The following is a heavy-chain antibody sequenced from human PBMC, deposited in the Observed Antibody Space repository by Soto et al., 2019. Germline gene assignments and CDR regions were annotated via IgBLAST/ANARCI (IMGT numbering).Heavy chain of an antibody. CDR3: ARTRIAAAYNHYYYYGMDS. CDR1: AGTFSSYA. V-gene: IGHV1-69*12. Sequence: QVQLLQSGAEVKKPGSSVKVSCMTSAGTFSSYATSWVRQAPGQGLEWMGGIIPMFGTTNYSQNFQGRVTITADESTRIAYMELHNLRSEDTAVYYCARTRIAAAYNHYYYYGMDSWGLGTTVTVSS. J-gene: IGHJ6*02. D-gene: IGHD6-13*01. CDR2: IIPMFGTT.